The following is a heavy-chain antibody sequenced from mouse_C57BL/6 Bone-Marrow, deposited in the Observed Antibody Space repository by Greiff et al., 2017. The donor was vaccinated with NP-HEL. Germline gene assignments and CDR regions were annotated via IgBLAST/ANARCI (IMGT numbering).Heavy chain of an antibody. J-gene: IGHJ3*01. V-gene: IGHV5-6*01. CDR2: ISSGGSYT. CDR1: GFTFSSYG. CDR3: ARHSFFLAY. Sequence: EVQLVESGGDLVKPGGSLKLSCAASGFTFSSYGMSWVRQTPDKRLEWVATISSGGSYTYYPDSVKGRFTISRDNAKNTLYLHMSSLKSEDTAMYYCARHSFFLAYWGQGTLVTVSA.